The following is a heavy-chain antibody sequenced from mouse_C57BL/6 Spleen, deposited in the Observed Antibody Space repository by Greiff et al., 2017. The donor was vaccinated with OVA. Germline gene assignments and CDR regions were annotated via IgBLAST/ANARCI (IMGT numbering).Heavy chain of an antibody. Sequence: VQLQQSGAELVRPGASVTLSCKASGYTFTDYEMHWVKQTPVHGLEWIGAIDPETGGTAYNQKFKGKAILTADKSASTAYMELRSLTSEDSAVYYCTREGGPRVAYWGQGTLVTVSA. D-gene: IGHD3-1*01. CDR2: IDPETGGT. CDR3: TREGGPRVAY. CDR1: GYTFTDYE. J-gene: IGHJ3*01. V-gene: IGHV1-15*01.